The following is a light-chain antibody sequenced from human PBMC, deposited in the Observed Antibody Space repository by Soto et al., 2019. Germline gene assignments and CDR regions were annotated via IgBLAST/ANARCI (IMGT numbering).Light chain of an antibody. CDR2: DVS. CDR1: SSDVGGYNY. Sequence: QSVRTQPASVSGSPGQSITISCTGTSSDVGGYNYVSWYQHHPGKAPKLLIYDVSNRPSGISNRFSGSKSDNTAFLTISGLQPEDEADYSCSSYTTSNTRQIVFGTGTKVTVL. CDR3: SSYTTSNTRQIV. J-gene: IGLJ1*01. V-gene: IGLV2-14*03.